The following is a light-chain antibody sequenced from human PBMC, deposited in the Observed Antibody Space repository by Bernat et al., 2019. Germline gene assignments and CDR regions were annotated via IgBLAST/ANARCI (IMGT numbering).Light chain of an antibody. Sequence: ETVLTQSPGTLSLPLGYRASLSCRASQRISSESLAWYQHRPGQAPRLLIYEASYRATDIPDRFTAGGSGTDFTLTIGRLEPEDSAVYFCQQYGTSPYTFGLGTRVEI. CDR2: EAS. CDR3: QQYGTSPYT. V-gene: IGKV3-20*01. CDR1: QRISSES. J-gene: IGKJ2*01.